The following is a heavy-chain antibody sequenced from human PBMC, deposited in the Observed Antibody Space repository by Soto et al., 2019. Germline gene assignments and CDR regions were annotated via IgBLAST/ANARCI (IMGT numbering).Heavy chain of an antibody. CDR1: GGTFSSYT. D-gene: IGHD2-2*01. CDR3: ARVGCSSTSCSYYGMDV. Sequence: QVQLVQSGAEVKKPGSSVKVSCKASGGTFSSYTISWVRQAPGQGLEWMGRIIPILGIANYAQKLQGRVTMTADKSTSTAYMELSSLRSEDTAVYYCARVGCSSTSCSYYGMDVWGQGTTVTVSS. J-gene: IGHJ6*02. V-gene: IGHV1-69*02. CDR2: IIPILGIA.